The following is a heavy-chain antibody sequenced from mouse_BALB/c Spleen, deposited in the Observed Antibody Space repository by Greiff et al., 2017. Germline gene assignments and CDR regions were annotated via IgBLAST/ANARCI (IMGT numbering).Heavy chain of an antibody. D-gene: IGHD2-13*01. CDR1: GYSITSDYA. CDR2: ISYSGST. J-gene: IGHJ4*01. Sequence: VQLKQSGPGLVKPSQSLSLTCTVTGYSITSDYAWNWIRQFPGNKLEWMGYISYSGSTSYNPSLKSRISITRDTSKNQFFLQLNSVTTEDTATYYCARSGTRSPYYAMDYWGQGTSVTVSS. V-gene: IGHV3-2*02. CDR3: ARSGTRSPYYAMDY.